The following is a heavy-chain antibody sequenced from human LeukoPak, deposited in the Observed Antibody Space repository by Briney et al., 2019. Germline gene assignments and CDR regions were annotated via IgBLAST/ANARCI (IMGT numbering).Heavy chain of an antibody. D-gene: IGHD5-24*01. CDR2: IYAGNSDT. V-gene: IGHV5-51*01. CDR1: GYSFTNNW. J-gene: IGHJ4*02. CDR3: AILNHPDGRVY. Sequence: GESLKISCKASGYSFTNNWIGWVRQMPGKGLEWMAIIYAGNSDTKYGPSFQGQVSISTDRSISTAYLQWSSLQASDTAIYYCAILNHPDGRVYWGQGTLVTVSS.